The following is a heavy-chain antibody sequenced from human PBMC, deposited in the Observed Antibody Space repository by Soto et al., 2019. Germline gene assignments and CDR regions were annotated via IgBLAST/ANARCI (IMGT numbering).Heavy chain of an antibody. Sequence: QVQLVQSGAEVKKPGASVKVSCKVSGYTLTELSMHWVRQAPGKGLEWMGGFDPEDGETIYAQKFQGRVTMTEDTSTDTAYMELSSLRSEDTAVYYCATDLLTLRESFIAAAGFDYWGQGTLVTVSS. CDR1: GYTLTELS. CDR3: ATDLLTLRESFIAAAGFDY. CDR2: FDPEDGET. J-gene: IGHJ4*02. D-gene: IGHD6-13*01. V-gene: IGHV1-24*01.